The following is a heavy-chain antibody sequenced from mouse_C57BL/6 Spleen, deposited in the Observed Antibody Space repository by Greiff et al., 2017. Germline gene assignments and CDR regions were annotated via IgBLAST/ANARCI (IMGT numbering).Heavy chain of an antibody. CDR2: INPRNGGT. CDR3: SSNYYSSSPMDY. D-gene: IGHD1-1*01. Sequence: QVQLQQPGTELVKPGASVKLSCKASGYTFTSYWMHWVKQRPGQGLEWIGNINPRNGGTNYNEKFKSKATLTVDKSSSTAYMHLSSLTSEYSAFYYCSSNYYSSSPMDYLGQGTSVTVSS. V-gene: IGHV1-53*01. CDR1: GYTFTSYW. J-gene: IGHJ4*01.